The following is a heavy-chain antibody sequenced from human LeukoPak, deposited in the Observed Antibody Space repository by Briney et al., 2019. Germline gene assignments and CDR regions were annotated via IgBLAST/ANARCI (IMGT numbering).Heavy chain of an antibody. CDR3: AKDAQRGFDYSNSLEY. CDR1: GLIFNHHA. D-gene: IGHD4-11*01. CDR2: IWSDKSNN. J-gene: IGHJ4*02. Sequence: PGGSLRLSCAASGLIFNHHAMHWVRQAPGKGLEWVAVIWSDKSNNFYADSVRGRFTISRDDSRKTVYLQMDTMTVEDTAVYYCAKDAQRGFDYSNSLEYWGQGALVTVAS. V-gene: IGHV3-33*06.